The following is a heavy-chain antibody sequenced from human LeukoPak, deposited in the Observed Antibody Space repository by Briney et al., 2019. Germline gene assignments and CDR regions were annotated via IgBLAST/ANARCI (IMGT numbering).Heavy chain of an antibody. Sequence: ASVKVSCKASANTFTGYFLHWVRQAPGQGLEWMGWINPKSGGTKYAQKFQGRVTMTRDTSIRTAYMELSRLTSDDTAVYYCASPVGTTPEGLRLWGQGTLVTVSS. CDR1: ANTFTGYF. V-gene: IGHV1-2*02. CDR2: INPKSGGT. J-gene: IGHJ4*01. D-gene: IGHD2-15*01. CDR3: ASPVGTTPEGLRL.